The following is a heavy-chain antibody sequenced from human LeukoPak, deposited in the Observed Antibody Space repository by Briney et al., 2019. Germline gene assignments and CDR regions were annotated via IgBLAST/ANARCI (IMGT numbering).Heavy chain of an antibody. D-gene: IGHD3-16*01. J-gene: IGHJ4*02. Sequence: GEPLKISCKASGYRFARYYIGWVRLMPGKGLERIGIVYPPDSDTTYSPAIQGQVTISADRSTNTVYLQWSSLKASDTAIYYCARRGSGFPACYFDQWGQGTLVTVSA. V-gene: IGHV5-51*01. CDR3: ARRGSGFPACYFDQ. CDR1: GYRFARYY. CDR2: VYPPDSDT.